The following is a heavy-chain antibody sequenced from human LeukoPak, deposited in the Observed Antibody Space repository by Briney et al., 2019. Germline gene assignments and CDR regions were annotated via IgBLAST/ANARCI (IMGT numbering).Heavy chain of an antibody. CDR1: GGSISSYY. CDR3: ARDTGDNHYYYYGLDV. Sequence: SETLSLTCTVSGGSISSYYWSWIRQPPGKGLEWIGYIYYTGNTNYNPSLESRVTISLDTSNNQFPLKLRSVTPADTATYYCARDTGDNHYYYYGLDVWGTGTTVIVSS. CDR2: IYYTGNT. D-gene: IGHD1-14*01. V-gene: IGHV4-59*01. J-gene: IGHJ6*04.